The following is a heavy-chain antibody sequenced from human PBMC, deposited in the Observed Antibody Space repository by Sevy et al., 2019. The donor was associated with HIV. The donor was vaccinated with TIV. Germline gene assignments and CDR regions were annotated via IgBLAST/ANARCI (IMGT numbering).Heavy chain of an antibody. Sequence: GGSLRLSCAASGFSLNNYWMNWVRQAPGKGLEWVANIKQDGSEKYYVDSVKGRFTISRDNARNLLYLQMNSLRVEDTALYYCVSAIAAAGSFWGQGTLVTVSS. CDR1: GFSLNNYW. D-gene: IGHD6-13*01. V-gene: IGHV3-7*01. CDR3: VSAIAAAGSF. J-gene: IGHJ4*02. CDR2: IKQDGSEK.